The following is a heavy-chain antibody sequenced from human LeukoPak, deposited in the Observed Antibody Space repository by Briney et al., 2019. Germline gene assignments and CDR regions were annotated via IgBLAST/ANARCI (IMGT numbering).Heavy chain of an antibody. Sequence: GASLKISSKGSGYRFTSYWIGWVRQMPGKGLEWMGIIYPGDSDTRYSPSFQGQVTISAEKSISTAYLQWSSLKASDTAMYYCARPRYYDFWSGYGPLDYWGQGTLVTVSS. CDR3: ARPRYYDFWSGYGPLDY. CDR1: GYRFTSYW. D-gene: IGHD3-3*01. V-gene: IGHV5-51*01. J-gene: IGHJ4*02. CDR2: IYPGDSDT.